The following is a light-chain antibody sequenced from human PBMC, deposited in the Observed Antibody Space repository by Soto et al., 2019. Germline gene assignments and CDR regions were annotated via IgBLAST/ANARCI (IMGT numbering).Light chain of an antibody. Sequence: DIQMTQSPSTLSASVGDRVTITCRASQTSNWLAWYQQKPGKAPKLLIYKASSLESGVPSRFSGSGSGTEFTLTISSLQPADFSTYYCQQYNNYSPRTVGQGTKVEIK. CDR3: QQYNNYSPRT. J-gene: IGKJ1*01. CDR2: KAS. CDR1: QTSNW. V-gene: IGKV1-5*03.